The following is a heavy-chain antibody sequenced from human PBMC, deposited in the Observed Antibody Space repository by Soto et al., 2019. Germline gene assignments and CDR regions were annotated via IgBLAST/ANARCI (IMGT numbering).Heavy chain of an antibody. J-gene: IGHJ3*02. Sequence: SETLSLTCSVSGDSIATYYWHWIRQPPGKGLEWIGYIHYSGSTNYNPSLKSRVTISVDRSKNQFSLNLNSVTVADTAVYYCASHPVVTAWFGAFHIWGQGTMVTDSS. D-gene: IGHD2-21*02. CDR2: IHYSGST. CDR1: GDSIATYY. CDR3: ASHPVVTAWFGAFHI. V-gene: IGHV4-59*01.